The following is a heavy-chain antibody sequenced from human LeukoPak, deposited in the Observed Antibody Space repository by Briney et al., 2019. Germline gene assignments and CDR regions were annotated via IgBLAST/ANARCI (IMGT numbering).Heavy chain of an antibody. Sequence: SETLSLTCAVYGGSFSGYYWSWIRQPPGKGLEWIGEINHSGSTNYNPSLKSRVTISVDTSKNQFSLELSSVTAADTAVYYCARSRASRYYDSSGYYQYWGQGTLVTVSS. D-gene: IGHD3-22*01. CDR2: INHSGST. V-gene: IGHV4-34*01. J-gene: IGHJ4*02. CDR1: GGSFSGYY. CDR3: ARSRASRYYDSSGYYQY.